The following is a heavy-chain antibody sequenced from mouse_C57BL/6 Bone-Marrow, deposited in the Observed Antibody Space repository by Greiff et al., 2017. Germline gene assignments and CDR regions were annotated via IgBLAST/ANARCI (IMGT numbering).Heavy chain of an antibody. J-gene: IGHJ3*01. D-gene: IGHD2-1*01. CDR3: ATLYYCNYGGFAY. V-gene: IGHV1-81*01. Sequence: QVQLQQSGAELARPGASVKLSCKASGYTFTSYGISWVKQRTGQGLEWIGEIYPRSGNTYYNEKFKGKATLTADKSSSTAYMELRSLTSEDSAVYFCATLYYCNYGGFAYWGQGTLVTVSA. CDR1: GYTFTSYG. CDR2: IYPRSGNT.